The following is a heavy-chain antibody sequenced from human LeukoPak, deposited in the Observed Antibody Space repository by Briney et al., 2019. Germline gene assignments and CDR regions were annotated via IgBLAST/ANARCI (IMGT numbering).Heavy chain of an antibody. J-gene: IGHJ4*02. CDR3: ARGLGKSDY. D-gene: IGHD3-16*01. Sequence: SGGSLRLSCAASGFTFSSYELNWVRQAPGKGLEWISYISSSGTTIYYTDSVKGRFTISRDNAKNSLYLQMNSLRAEDTAVYYGARGLGKSDYWGKGTLVTVSS. CDR2: ISSSGTTI. CDR1: GFTFSSYE. V-gene: IGHV3-48*03.